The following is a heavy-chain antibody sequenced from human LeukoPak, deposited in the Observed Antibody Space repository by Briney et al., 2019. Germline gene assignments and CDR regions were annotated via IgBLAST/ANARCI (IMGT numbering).Heavy chain of an antibody. D-gene: IGHD3-9*01. V-gene: IGHV4-34*01. CDR2: INHSGRP. CDR1: GGSFSGYY. Sequence: SETLSLTCAVYGGSFSGYYWSWIRQPPGKGLEWIGEINHSGRPNYNPSLKSRVTISVATPKNQFSLKLSSVTAADTAVYYGARHGPDYDILAGYYHYYYGMDVWGQGTTVTVSS. J-gene: IGHJ6*02. CDR3: ARHGPDYDILAGYYHYYYGMDV.